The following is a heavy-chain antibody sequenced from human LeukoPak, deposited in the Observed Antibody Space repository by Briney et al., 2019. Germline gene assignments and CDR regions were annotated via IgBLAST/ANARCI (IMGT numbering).Heavy chain of an antibody. CDR1: DFTFTTYA. D-gene: IGHD3-16*02. V-gene: IGHV3-23*01. Sequence: GGSLRLSCAASDFTFTTYAMTWVRQAPGKGLEWVSSISGGGDITYYTDSVKGRFTISRDNSKNTLYMEMKSLRAEDTAVYYCAKEGLSADAFDIWGQGTMVTVSS. J-gene: IGHJ3*02. CDR2: ISGGGDIT. CDR3: AKEGLSADAFDI.